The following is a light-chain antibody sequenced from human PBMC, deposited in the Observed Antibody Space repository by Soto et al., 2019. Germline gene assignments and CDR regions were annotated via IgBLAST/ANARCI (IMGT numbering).Light chain of an antibody. CDR3: HQRSNWLPDT. CDR1: QSVTSNY. V-gene: IGKV3D-20*02. Sequence: EIGLTNSPCTVSLYPGERATLSCRASQSVTSNYLAWYQQKPGQAPRLLVYGASSRATGISDRFSGSGSGTDFTLTISRLEPEDFAVYYCHQRSNWLPDTFGQVARLEI. CDR2: GAS. J-gene: IGKJ5*01.